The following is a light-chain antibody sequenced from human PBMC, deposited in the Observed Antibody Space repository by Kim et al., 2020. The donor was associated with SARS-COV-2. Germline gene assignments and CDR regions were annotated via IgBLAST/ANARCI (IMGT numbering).Light chain of an antibody. CDR3: SSYAGNNIWV. V-gene: IGLV2-8*01. Sequence: QSVLTQPPSASGSPGQAVTISCTGTSSDVGGYNSVSWYQQHPGKAPKLMIYEVSKRPSGVPDRFSGSKSDNTASLTVSGLQAEDEADYYCSSYAGNNIWVFGGGTKLTVL. CDR1: SSDVGGYNS. CDR2: EVS. J-gene: IGLJ3*02.